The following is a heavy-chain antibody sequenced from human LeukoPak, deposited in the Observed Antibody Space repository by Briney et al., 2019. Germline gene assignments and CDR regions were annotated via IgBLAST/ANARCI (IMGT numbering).Heavy chain of an antibody. CDR2: IEYDGSST. CDR1: GFTFSSYW. Sequence: PGGSLRLSCAASGFTFSSYWLHWVRQDPGRGLVWVSRIEYDGSSTGYADSVKGRFTISRDNAKNTLYLQMNSLRAEDTAVYYCARKYYYDGSGYAFDIWGQGTMVTVSS. J-gene: IGHJ3*02. D-gene: IGHD3-22*01. CDR3: ARKYYYDGSGYAFDI. V-gene: IGHV3-74*01.